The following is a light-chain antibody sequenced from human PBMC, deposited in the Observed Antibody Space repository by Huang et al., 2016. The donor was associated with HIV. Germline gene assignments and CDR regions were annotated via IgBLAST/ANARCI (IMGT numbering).Light chain of an antibody. CDR2: DAS. V-gene: IGKV3-11*01. CDR1: QSVSSF. Sequence: EIVLTQSPGTLSLSPGERANLSCRASQSVSSFLALYQQKPGQAPRLLIYDASNRATGIPARFSGSWSGTDFTLTISSLEPEDFAVYYCQQRSNWPLYTFGQGTKLEIK. J-gene: IGKJ2*01. CDR3: QQRSNWPLYT.